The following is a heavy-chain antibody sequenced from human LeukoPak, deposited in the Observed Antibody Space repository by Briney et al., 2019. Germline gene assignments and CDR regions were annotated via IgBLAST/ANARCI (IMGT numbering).Heavy chain of an antibody. CDR2: INHIGST. CDR1: GGSFSGYY. Sequence: SETLSLTCAVYGGSFSGYYWSWIRQPPGKGLEWIGEINHIGSTNYNPSLKSRVTISVDTSKNQFSLKLSSVTAADTAVYYCARGLRITIFGVVIIRRGVFDYWGQGTLVTVSS. D-gene: IGHD3-3*01. CDR3: ARGLRITIFGVVIIRRGVFDY. V-gene: IGHV4-34*01. J-gene: IGHJ4*02.